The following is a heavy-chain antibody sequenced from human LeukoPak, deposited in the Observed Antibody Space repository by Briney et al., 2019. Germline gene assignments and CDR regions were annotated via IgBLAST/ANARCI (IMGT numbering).Heavy chain of an antibody. J-gene: IGHJ4*02. Sequence: GGSLRLSCAASGFTFSSYAMSWVRQAPGKGLVWVSRINTDGSSTNYADSVKGRFTISRDNAKNTLYLQMNSLRAEDTAVYYCASRRGLRFLEWLPPLDYWGQGTLVTVSS. CDR3: ASRRGLRFLEWLPPLDY. CDR2: INTDGSST. CDR1: GFTFSSYA. V-gene: IGHV3-74*01. D-gene: IGHD3-3*01.